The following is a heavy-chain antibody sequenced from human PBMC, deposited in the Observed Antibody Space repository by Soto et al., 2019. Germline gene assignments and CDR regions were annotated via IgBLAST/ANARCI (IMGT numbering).Heavy chain of an antibody. CDR1: GFTFNNFW. CDR3: VRDIR. CDR2: INSDGTTT. J-gene: IGHJ4*02. Sequence: EVQLVESGGGLVQPGGSRRLSCAASGFTFNNFWMYWVRQTPEKGLVWVSGINSDGTTTIYADSVKGRFTISRDNAKNTLYLQMNSLTVEDTAIYYCVRDIRWGQGTLVTVSS. V-gene: IGHV3-74*01.